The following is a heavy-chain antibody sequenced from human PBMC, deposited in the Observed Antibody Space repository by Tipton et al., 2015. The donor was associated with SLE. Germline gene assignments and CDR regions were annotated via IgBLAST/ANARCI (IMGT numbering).Heavy chain of an antibody. D-gene: IGHD6-13*01. Sequence: PGLVKPSGTLSLTCAVSGGSISSSNWWSWVRQPPGKGLEWIGEINHSGSTNYNPSLKSRVTISVDTSKNQFSLKLRSVTAADTAVYFCARVEGSSWPYFYYYMDFWGKGTTVTVSS. CDR2: INHSGST. CDR3: ARVEGSSWPYFYYYMDF. V-gene: IGHV4-4*02. J-gene: IGHJ6*03. CDR1: GGSISSSNW.